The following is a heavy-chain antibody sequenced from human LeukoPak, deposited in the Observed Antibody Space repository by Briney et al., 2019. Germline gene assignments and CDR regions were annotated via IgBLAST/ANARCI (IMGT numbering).Heavy chain of an antibody. CDR1: GGSISSYY. Sequence: SETLSLTCTVSGGSISSYYWSWIRQPPGKGLEWIGYIYYSGSTNYNPSPKRRVTISVDTSKNQFSLKLSSVTAADTAVYYCASSIYKYYDFWSGYYAPFDYWGQGTLVTVSS. V-gene: IGHV4-59*01. D-gene: IGHD3-3*01. CDR3: ASSIYKYYDFWSGYYAPFDY. J-gene: IGHJ4*02. CDR2: IYYSGST.